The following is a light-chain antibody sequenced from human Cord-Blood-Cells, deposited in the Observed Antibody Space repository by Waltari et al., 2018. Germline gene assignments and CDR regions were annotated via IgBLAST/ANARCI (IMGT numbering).Light chain of an antibody. Sequence: DIQMTQSPSSLSASVGDRVTITCRASEGISNYLAWYQQKPGKVPKLLIYAASTLQSEVPARFSGSGSGTDCTLTISILQPEDVATYYCQKYNSALLTVGGGTKVEIK. CDR1: EGISNY. CDR2: AAS. V-gene: IGKV1-27*01. J-gene: IGKJ4*01. CDR3: QKYNSALLT.